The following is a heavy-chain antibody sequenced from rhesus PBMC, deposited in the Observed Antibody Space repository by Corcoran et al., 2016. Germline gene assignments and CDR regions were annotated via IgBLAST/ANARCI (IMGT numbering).Heavy chain of an antibody. J-gene: IGHJ4*01. Sequence: QVQLQESGPGLVKPSETLSVTCAVSGGSFPSSYWTWIRQAPGKGREWIGYIHGSGRRTINNPSLERRVTLSIDTSKKQFSLRVTYMTAADTAVYYCAHDHWGSVDYWGQGVLVTVSS. CDR1: GGSFPSSY. CDR3: AHDHWGSVDY. V-gene: IGHV4-169*02. CDR2: IHGSGRRT. D-gene: IGHD7-45*01.